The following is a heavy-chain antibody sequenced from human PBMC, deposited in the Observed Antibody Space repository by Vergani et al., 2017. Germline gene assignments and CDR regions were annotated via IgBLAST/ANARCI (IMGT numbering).Heavy chain of an antibody. CDR2: IYHSGST. CDR1: GGSISSSNW. Sequence: QVQLQESGPGLVKPPGTLSLTCAVSGGSISSSNWWSWVRQPPGKGLEWIGEIYHSGSTNYNPSLKSRVTISVDKSKNQFSLKLSSVTAADTALYYCARHGGSGNFYHLFDSWGQGTLVTVSS. CDR3: ARHGGSGNFYHLFDS. J-gene: IGHJ4*02. D-gene: IGHD3-10*01. V-gene: IGHV4-4*03.